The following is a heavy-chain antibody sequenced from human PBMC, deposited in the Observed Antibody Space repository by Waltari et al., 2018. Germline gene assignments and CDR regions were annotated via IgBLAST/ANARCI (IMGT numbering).Heavy chain of an antibody. CDR2: ISSSSSYR. CDR3: ARRIVGAADWYFDL. D-gene: IGHD1-26*01. CDR1: GFTFSSYS. Sequence: EVQLVESGGGLVKPGGSLRLSCAASGFTFSSYSMTWVRQAPGKGLVWVSSISSSSSYRYDADSGKGRFTISRDNAKNSLYLQMNSLRAEDTAVYYCARRIVGAADWYFDLWGRGTLVTVSS. J-gene: IGHJ2*01. V-gene: IGHV3-21*01.